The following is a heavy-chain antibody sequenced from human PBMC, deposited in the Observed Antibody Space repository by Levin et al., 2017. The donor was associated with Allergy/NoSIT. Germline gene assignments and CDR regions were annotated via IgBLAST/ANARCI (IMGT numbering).Heavy chain of an antibody. D-gene: IGHD2-15*01. V-gene: IGHV3-7*01. J-gene: IGHJ4*02. CDR2: INEDGGDK. CDR1: GFTFNNYW. CDR3: ARLQWSGGMCDSVFEY. Sequence: GGSLRLSCAASGFTFNNYWMSWVRQAPGKGLEWVANINEDGGDKYYVDSVKGRFTISRDNAKHSLYLQMNSLRAEDTAVYHCARLQWSGGMCDSVFEYWGQGTLVTVSS.